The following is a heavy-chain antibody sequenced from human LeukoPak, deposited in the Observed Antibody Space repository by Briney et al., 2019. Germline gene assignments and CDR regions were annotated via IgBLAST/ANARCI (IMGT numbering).Heavy chain of an antibody. D-gene: IGHD6-19*01. J-gene: IGHJ6*02. Sequence: ASVKVFCKVSGYTLTELSMHWVRQAPGRGLEWMGGFDPEDGETIYAQKFQGRVTMTEDTSTDTAYMELSSLRSEDTAVYYCATPLYSSGWPDYYGMDVWGQGTTVTVSS. CDR2: FDPEDGET. CDR1: GYTLTELS. CDR3: ATPLYSSGWPDYYGMDV. V-gene: IGHV1-24*01.